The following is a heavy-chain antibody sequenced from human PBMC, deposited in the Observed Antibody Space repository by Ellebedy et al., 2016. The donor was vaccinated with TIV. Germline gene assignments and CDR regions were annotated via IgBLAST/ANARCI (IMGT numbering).Heavy chain of an antibody. CDR1: TFSFRSYW. V-gene: IGHV3-7*01. J-gene: IGHJ3*01. Sequence: GGSLRLSCAASTFSFRSYWMTWVRQPPGKGLEWVANINQDGSDKYYVDSVKGRFTISRDNAKNSLYLQMNSLRDEDTSVYYCATDGSYGDYRSPAHAFVFWGQGTMVTVSS. CDR3: ATDGSYGDYRSPAHAFVF. D-gene: IGHD4-17*01. CDR2: INQDGSDK.